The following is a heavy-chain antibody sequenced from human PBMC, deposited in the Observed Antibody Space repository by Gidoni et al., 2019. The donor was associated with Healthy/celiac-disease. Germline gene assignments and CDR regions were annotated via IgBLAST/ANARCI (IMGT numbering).Heavy chain of an antibody. J-gene: IGHJ4*02. CDR2: ISSSSSYI. CDR1: GFPFSSYR. V-gene: IGHV3-21*01. D-gene: IGHD5-18*01. Sequence: EVQLVESGGGLVKPGGSLRLSCAASGFPFSSYRMNWVRQAPGKGLEWVSSISSSSSYIYYADSVKGRFTISRDNAKNSLYLQMNSLRAEDTAVYYCASTDDVDTAYVDYWGQGTLVTVSS. CDR3: ASTDDVDTAYVDY.